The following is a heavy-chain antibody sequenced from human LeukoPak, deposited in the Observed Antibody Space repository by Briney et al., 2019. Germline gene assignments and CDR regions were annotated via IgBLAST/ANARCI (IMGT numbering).Heavy chain of an antibody. CDR2: LGVGSGNT. CDR1: GFTFTSSA. Sequence: EASVKVSCKSSGFTFTSSAMRWVRQARGQRLEWIGCLGVGSGNTNYAQKFQERVTITRDMSTSTAYMELSSLRSEDTAVYYCAARYCTNGVCYNGFDPWGQGTLVTVSS. D-gene: IGHD2-8*01. J-gene: IGHJ5*02. CDR3: AARYCTNGVCYNGFDP. V-gene: IGHV1-58*02.